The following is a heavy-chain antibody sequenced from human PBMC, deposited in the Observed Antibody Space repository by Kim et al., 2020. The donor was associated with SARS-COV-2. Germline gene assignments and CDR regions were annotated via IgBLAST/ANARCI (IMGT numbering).Heavy chain of an antibody. V-gene: IGHV1-18*01. CDR1: GYTFTSYG. J-gene: IGHJ6*02. D-gene: IGHD3-10*01. Sequence: ASVKVSCKASGYTFTSYGISWVRQAPGQGLEWMGWISAYNGNTNYAQKLQGRVIMTTDTSTSTAYMELRSLRSDDTAVYYCAARYYGSGPHNGMDVWGQGTTVTVSS. CDR3: AARYYGSGPHNGMDV. CDR2: ISAYNGNT.